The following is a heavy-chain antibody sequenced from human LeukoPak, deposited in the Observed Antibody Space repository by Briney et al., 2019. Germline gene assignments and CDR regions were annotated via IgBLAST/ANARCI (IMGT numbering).Heavy chain of an antibody. D-gene: IGHD3-22*01. CDR2: ISGSGGST. V-gene: IGHV3-23*01. Sequence: QARGSLRLSRAASGFTSSSYAMSWVRQAPGQGLEWVSAISGSGGSTYYAYSVKCRFTISRDNSKNTLYLQMNSLRAEDTAVYYCAKAATYYYDSSGYPLLYFDYWGQGTLVTVSS. CDR1: GFTSSSYA. J-gene: IGHJ4*02. CDR3: AKAATYYYDSSGYPLLYFDY.